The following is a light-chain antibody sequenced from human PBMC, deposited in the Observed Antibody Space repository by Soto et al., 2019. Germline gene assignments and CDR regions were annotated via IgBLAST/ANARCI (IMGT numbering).Light chain of an antibody. CDR1: TSDIGSYNY. CDR2: EIS. J-gene: IGLJ3*02. CDR3: SSYTSSNTLV. Sequence: QSALTQPASVSGSPGQSITISCTGTTSDIGSYNYVSWYQHHPGKAPKLIISEISNRPSGVSNRFSGSKSGNTASLTISGLQAEDEGDYYCSSYTSSNTLVFGGGTKLTVL. V-gene: IGLV2-14*01.